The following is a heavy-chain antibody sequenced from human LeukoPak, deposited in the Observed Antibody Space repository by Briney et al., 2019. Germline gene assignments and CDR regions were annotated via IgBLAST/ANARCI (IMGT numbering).Heavy chain of an antibody. Sequence: GESLKISCKGSGYSFTSYWIGWVRQMPGKGLEWMGIIYPGDSDTRYSPSFQGQVTISADKSISTAYLQWSSLKASDTAMYYCARLFRDGYNYVPRLFDYWGQGTLVTVSS. CDR2: IYPGDSDT. J-gene: IGHJ4*02. CDR3: ARLFRDGYNYVPRLFDY. CDR1: GYSFTSYW. V-gene: IGHV5-51*01. D-gene: IGHD5-24*01.